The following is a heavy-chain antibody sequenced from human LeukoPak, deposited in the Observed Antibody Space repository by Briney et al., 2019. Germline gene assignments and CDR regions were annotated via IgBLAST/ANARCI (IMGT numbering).Heavy chain of an antibody. D-gene: IGHD3-9*01. Sequence: SETLSLTCTVSGGSISSYYWSWIRQPPGKGLEWIGYIYYSGSTNYNPSLKSRVTISVDTSKNQFSLKLSSVTAADTAVYYCARLKDILTGPDYWGQGTLVTVSS. CDR2: IYYSGST. V-gene: IGHV4-59*08. CDR1: GGSISSYY. J-gene: IGHJ4*02. CDR3: ARLKDILTGPDY.